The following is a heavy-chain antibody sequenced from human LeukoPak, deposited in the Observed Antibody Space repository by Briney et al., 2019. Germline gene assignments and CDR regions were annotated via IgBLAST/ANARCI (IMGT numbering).Heavy chain of an antibody. CDR1: GGSFSGYY. D-gene: IGHD6-13*01. Sequence: PSETLSLTCAVYGGSFSGYYWSWIRQPPGKGLEWIGEINHSGSTNYNPSLKSRVTISVDTSKNQFSLKLSSVTAADTAVYYWARSGYSSSWYPGAVYFDYWGQGTLVTVSS. V-gene: IGHV4-34*01. J-gene: IGHJ4*02. CDR3: ARSGYSSSWYPGAVYFDY. CDR2: INHSGST.